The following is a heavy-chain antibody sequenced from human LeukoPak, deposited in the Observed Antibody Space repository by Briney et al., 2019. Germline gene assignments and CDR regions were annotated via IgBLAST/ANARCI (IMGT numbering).Heavy chain of an antibody. CDR1: GFTFSSYG. Sequence: GGSLRLSCAASGFTFSSYGMSWVRQVPGKGLEWVSVISGSGDNTYYADSVKGRFTISRDNSKNMLYLQMNSLRAEDTAVYYCAKWKYSNSGIDDYWGQGTLVTVSS. CDR2: ISGSGDNT. V-gene: IGHV3-23*01. J-gene: IGHJ4*02. D-gene: IGHD6-6*01. CDR3: AKWKYSNSGIDDY.